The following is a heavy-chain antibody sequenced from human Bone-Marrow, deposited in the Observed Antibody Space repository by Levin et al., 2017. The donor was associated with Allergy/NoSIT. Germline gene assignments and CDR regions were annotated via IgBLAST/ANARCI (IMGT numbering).Heavy chain of an antibody. V-gene: IGHV4-59*01. Sequence: SETLSLTCSVSGGYISSYYWSWIRQPPGKGLEWISYIYHSGSTNYNPSLKSRVTISVDRSKKQFSLKLNSVTAADTAVYYCAGGVGTTHFQHWGQGTLVTVSS. D-gene: IGHD3-16*01. CDR1: GGYISSYY. CDR3: AGGVGTTHFQH. J-gene: IGHJ1*01. CDR2: IYHSGST.